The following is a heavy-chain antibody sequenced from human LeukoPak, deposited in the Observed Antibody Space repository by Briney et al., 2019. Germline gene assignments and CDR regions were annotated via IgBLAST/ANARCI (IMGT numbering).Heavy chain of an antibody. J-gene: IGHJ6*02. V-gene: IGHV1-18*01. CDR3: ARDYRSLASTSHNYYSGMDV. Sequence: ASVKVSCKASGYTFTSYGISWVRPAPGQGLEWMGWISAYNGNTNYAQKLQGRVTMTTDTSTSTAYMELRSLRSDDTAVYYCARDYRSLASTSHNYYSGMDVWGQGTTVTVSS. CDR2: ISAYNGNT. CDR1: GYTFTSYG. D-gene: IGHD2-2*01.